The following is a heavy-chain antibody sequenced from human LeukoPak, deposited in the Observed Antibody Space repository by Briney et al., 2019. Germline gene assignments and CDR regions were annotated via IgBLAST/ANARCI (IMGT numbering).Heavy chain of an antibody. CDR1: GFTFSSYS. CDR3: AREGVPAAAANAFDI. J-gene: IGHJ3*02. V-gene: IGHV3-21*01. CDR2: ISSSSSYI. Sequence: GGSLRLSCAASGFTFSSYSMNWVRQAPGKGPEWVSSISSSSSYIYYADSVKGRFTISRDNAKNSLYLQMNSLRAEDTAVYYCAREGVPAAAANAFDIWGQGTMVTVSS. D-gene: IGHD2-2*01.